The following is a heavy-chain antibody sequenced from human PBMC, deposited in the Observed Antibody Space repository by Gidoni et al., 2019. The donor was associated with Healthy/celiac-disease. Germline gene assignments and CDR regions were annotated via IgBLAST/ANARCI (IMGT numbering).Heavy chain of an antibody. D-gene: IGHD6-13*01. Sequence: VQLQQWGAGLLKPSETLSLTCAVYGGSFSGYYWSWIRQPPGKGLEWIWEINHSGSTNYNPSLKSRVTISVDTSKNQFSLKLSSVTAADTAVYYCARRPGYSSSRRLGSWFDPWGQGTLVTVSS. J-gene: IGHJ5*02. CDR2: INHSGST. V-gene: IGHV4-34*01. CDR1: GGSFSGYY. CDR3: ARRPGYSSSRRLGSWFDP.